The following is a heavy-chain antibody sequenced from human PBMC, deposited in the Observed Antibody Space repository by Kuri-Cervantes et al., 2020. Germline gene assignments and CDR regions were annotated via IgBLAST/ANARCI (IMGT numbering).Heavy chain of an antibody. D-gene: IGHD2-21*01. Sequence: SVKVSYQPSGYTFTHYDINWVRQATGQGLEWMGCMNPNSGNTGYAQKFQGRVTMTRNNSISTAYMELSSLRSEDTAVYYCARVLEQVSDLDLSYYYYGMDVWGQGTTVTVSS. CDR2: MNPNSGNT. V-gene: IGHV1-8*01. J-gene: IGHJ6*02. CDR3: ARVLEQVSDLDLSYYYYGMDV. CDR1: GYTFTHYD.